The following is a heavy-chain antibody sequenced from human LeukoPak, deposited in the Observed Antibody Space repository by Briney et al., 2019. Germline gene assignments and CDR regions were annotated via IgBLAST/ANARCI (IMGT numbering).Heavy chain of an antibody. CDR3: ANGLNVPDY. Sequence: PAGGCLRLSCAASGFTFSSYAMSWVRQAPGKGLEWVSSISDSGGSTYCADSVQGRFTISRDNSKNTVFLQMNSLRAEDTAIYYCANGLNVPDYWGQGTLVTVSS. D-gene: IGHD3/OR15-3a*01. J-gene: IGHJ4*02. V-gene: IGHV3-23*01. CDR2: ISDSGGST. CDR1: GFTFSSYA.